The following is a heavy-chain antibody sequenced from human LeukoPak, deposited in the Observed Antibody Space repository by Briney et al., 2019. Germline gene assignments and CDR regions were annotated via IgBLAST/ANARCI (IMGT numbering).Heavy chain of an antibody. CDR1: GFTFSSYA. CDR3: AKDGYGDYGLDY. D-gene: IGHD4-17*01. V-gene: IGHV3-23*01. J-gene: IGHJ4*02. CDR2: ISGSGGST. Sequence: PGGSLRLSCAASGFTFSSYAMSWVRQAPGKGLEWVSAISGSGGSTYYADSVKGRFTISRDNSKNTLYLQMNSPRAGDTAVYYCAKDGYGDYGLDYWGQGTLVTVS.